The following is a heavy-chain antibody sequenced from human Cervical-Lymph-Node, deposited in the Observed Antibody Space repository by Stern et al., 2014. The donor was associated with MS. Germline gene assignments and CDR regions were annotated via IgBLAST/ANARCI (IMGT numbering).Heavy chain of an antibody. CDR2: IYPPDSNT. J-gene: IGHJ4*02. Sequence: EEQLVQSGAEVKKPGESLKISCKGSGYTFTNNWIAWVRQMPGKGLECMGIIYPPDSNTRYSPSFQSQGHIPDDTYSNPAYLQWSSLTASDTAMYYCARQGCGSTSCHSIDYWGQGTLITVSS. V-gene: IGHV5-51*01. CDR1: GYTFTNNW. CDR3: ARQGCGSTSCHSIDY. D-gene: IGHD2-2*02.